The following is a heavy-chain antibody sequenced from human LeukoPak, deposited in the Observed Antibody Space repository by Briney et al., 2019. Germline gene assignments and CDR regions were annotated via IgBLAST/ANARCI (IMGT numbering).Heavy chain of an antibody. CDR1: GFTFSSNW. CDR3: GSTGLVGGEWIIDY. J-gene: IGHJ4*02. V-gene: IGHV3-74*01. D-gene: IGHD3-16*01. Sequence: GGSLRLSCAASGFTFSSNWMHWVRQAPGKGLVWVSCINSVGSSTSYADSVKGRFTISRDNAKNTLYLQMNSLRAEDTAVYYCGSTGLVGGEWIIDYRGQGTLVTVSS. CDR2: INSVGSST.